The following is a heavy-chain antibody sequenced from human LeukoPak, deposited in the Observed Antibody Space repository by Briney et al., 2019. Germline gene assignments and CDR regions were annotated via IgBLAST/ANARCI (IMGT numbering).Heavy chain of an antibody. D-gene: IGHD3-10*01. CDR2: IKLDVSET. CDR1: GFTISSYW. J-gene: IGHJ4*02. V-gene: IGHV3-7*01. CDR3: ARVWLWFGESARNFDY. Sequence: PGGSLRLSCAASGFTISSYWMSWVRQAPGEGLEWVASIKLDVSETDYVDSVKGRFTISRDNAKNSLYLQMNSLRAEDTAVYYCARVWLWFGESARNFDYWGQGTLVTVSS.